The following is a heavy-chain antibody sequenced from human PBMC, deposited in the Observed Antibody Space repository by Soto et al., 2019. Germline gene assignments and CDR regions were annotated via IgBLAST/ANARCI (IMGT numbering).Heavy chain of an antibody. CDR1: GGSISSSNW. V-gene: IGHV4-4*02. J-gene: IGHJ4*02. CDR2: IYHSGST. CDR3: ARRWGEGRVDY. D-gene: IGHD3-10*01. Sequence: QVQLQESGPGLVKPSGTLSLTCAVSGGSISSSNWWSWVRQPPGKGLQWIGEIYHSGSTNYIPSLKSRVTLSVDTSTNQFSLKLSSVTAADTAVYYCARRWGEGRVDYWGQGTLVTVSS.